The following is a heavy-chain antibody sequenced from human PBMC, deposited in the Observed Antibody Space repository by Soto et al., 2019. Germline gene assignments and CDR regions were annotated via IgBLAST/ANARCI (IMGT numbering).Heavy chain of an antibody. D-gene: IGHD4-17*01. V-gene: IGHV4-59*08. J-gene: IGHJ4*02. CDR3: ARHPTVTEYYFDY. Sequence: SETLSLTCTVSGGSISNYYWTWIRQPPGKGLEWIGYIYYSGSTNYNPSLKSRVTISVDTSKNQFSLKLSSVTAADTAVYYCARHPTVTEYYFDYWGQGTLVTVSS. CDR2: IYYSGST. CDR1: GGSISNYY.